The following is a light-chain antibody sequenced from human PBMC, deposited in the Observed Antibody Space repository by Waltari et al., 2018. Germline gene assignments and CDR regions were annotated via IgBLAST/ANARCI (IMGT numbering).Light chain of an antibody. CDR2: KAS. Sequence: DIQMTQSPSTLSASVGDRVTITCRASQSISSWVAWYQQKPGKAPKLLIYKASSLESGVPSRFSGSGSGTEFTLTISSLQPDDFATYYCQQYNSYPWTFDQGTKVEIK. CDR1: QSISSW. CDR3: QQYNSYPWT. J-gene: IGKJ1*01. V-gene: IGKV1-5*03.